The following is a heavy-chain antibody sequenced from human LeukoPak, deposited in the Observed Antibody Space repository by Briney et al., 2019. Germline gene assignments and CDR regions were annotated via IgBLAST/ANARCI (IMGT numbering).Heavy chain of an antibody. CDR3: ARRVGITGTEGAAFDY. D-gene: IGHD1-20*01. J-gene: IGHJ4*02. V-gene: IGHV3-30-3*01. CDR2: ISYDGSNK. CDR1: GFTFSSYA. Sequence: GRSLRLSCAASGFTFSSYAMHWVRQAPGKGLEWVAVISYDGSNKYYADSVKGRFTISRDNSKNTLYLQMNSLRAEDTAMYYCARRVGITGTEGAAFDYWGQGTLVTVSS.